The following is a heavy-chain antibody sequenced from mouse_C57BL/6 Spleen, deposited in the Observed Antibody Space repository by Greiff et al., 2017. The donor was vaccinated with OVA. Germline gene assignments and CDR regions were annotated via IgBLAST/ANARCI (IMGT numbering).Heavy chain of an antibody. D-gene: IGHD4-1*01. CDR3: ARANWDYYFVY. J-gene: IGHJ2*01. CDR1: GYSITSGYY. CDR2: ISYDGSN. Sequence: EVQLQESGPGLVKPSQSLSLTCSVTGYSITSGYYWNWIRQFPGNKLEWMGYISYDGSNNYNPSLKNRISITRDTSKNQFFLKLNSVTTEDTATYYCARANWDYYFVYWGQGTTLTVSS. V-gene: IGHV3-6*01.